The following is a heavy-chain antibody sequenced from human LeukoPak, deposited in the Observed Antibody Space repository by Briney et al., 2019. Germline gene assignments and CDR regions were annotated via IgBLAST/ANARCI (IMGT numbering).Heavy chain of an antibody. Sequence: PSETLSLTCTVSGASISSYYWSWIRQPPGKGLEWVAYINYSGSTRYNPSLKSRVTISVDTSKNQFSLKLNSVTAADTAVYYCARGRYGDDGHYWGQGTPVTVSS. CDR1: GASISSYY. V-gene: IGHV4-59*01. J-gene: IGHJ4*02. D-gene: IGHD4-17*01. CDR2: INYSGST. CDR3: ARGRYGDDGHY.